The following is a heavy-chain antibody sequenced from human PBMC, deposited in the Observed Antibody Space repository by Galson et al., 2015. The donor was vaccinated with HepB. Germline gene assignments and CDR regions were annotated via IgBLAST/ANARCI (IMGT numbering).Heavy chain of an antibody. J-gene: IGHJ5*01. Sequence: SLRLSCAASGFTFSSFAMNWVRQAPGKGLEWVAAVNGGATNANYADSVKGRITVSRDNSVDTLFLPMDGLRADDTAVYYCAKASGTPRGRFDSWGQRTLVTVSS. CDR1: GFTFSSFA. CDR3: AKASGTPRGRFDS. CDR2: VNGGATNA. V-gene: IGHV3-23*01.